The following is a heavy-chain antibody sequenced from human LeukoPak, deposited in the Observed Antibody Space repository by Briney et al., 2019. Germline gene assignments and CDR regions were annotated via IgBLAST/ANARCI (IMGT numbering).Heavy chain of an antibody. CDR3: AKDPTGNFDY. Sequence: AGGSLRLSCSASGFTLSSYAMSWVRQAPGEGLEWVSAISGSGGSTYYADSVKGRFTISRDNSKNTLYLQMNSLRAEDTAVYYCAKDPTGNFDYWGQGTLVTVSS. J-gene: IGHJ4*02. D-gene: IGHD1-14*01. V-gene: IGHV3-23*01. CDR1: GFTLSSYA. CDR2: ISGSGGST.